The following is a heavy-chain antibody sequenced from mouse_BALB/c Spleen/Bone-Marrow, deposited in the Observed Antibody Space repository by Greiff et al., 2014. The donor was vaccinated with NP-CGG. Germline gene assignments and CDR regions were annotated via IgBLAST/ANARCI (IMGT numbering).Heavy chain of an antibody. CDR2: ISSGSSTI. D-gene: IGHD1-1*01. J-gene: IGHJ2*01. CDR1: GFTFSSFG. CDR3: VRSGSSSGYFDY. V-gene: IGHV5-17*02. Sequence: VKLVESRKLSCAASGFTFSSFGMHWVRQAPEKGLEWVAYISSGSSTIYYADTVMGRFTISRDNPKNTLFLQMTSLRSEDTAMYYCVRSGSSSGYFDYWGQGTTLTVSS.